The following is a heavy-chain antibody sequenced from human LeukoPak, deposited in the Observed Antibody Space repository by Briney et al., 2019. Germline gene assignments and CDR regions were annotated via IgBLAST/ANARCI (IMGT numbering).Heavy chain of an antibody. D-gene: IGHD6-13*01. V-gene: IGHV3-48*03. Sequence: GGSLRLSCAASGFTFSSYEMNWVRQAPGKGLEWVSYISSSGSTIYYADSVKGRFTISRDNAKNSLYLQMNSLRAEDTAVYYCASIVSIAAAADVSDYWGQGTLVTVSS. CDR1: GFTFSSYE. CDR3: ASIVSIAAAADVSDY. J-gene: IGHJ4*02. CDR2: ISSSGSTI.